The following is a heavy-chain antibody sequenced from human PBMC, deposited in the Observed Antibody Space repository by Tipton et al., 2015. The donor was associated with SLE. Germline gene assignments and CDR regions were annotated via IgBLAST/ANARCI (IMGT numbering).Heavy chain of an antibody. Sequence: VQLVQSGAEVKKPGESLKISCKGSRYSFTSYWIDWVRQMPGKGLEWMGIIYPGDSDTRYSPSFQGQVTISADKSVSTAYLQWSSLKASDTAIYYCARQAHYGDYYFDYWGQGTLVTVSS. CDR3: ARQAHYGDYYFDY. CDR2: IYPGDSDT. CDR1: RYSFTSYW. D-gene: IGHD4-17*01. V-gene: IGHV5-51*01. J-gene: IGHJ4*02.